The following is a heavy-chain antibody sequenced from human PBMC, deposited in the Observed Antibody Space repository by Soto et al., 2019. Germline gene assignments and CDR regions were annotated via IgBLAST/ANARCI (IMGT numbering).Heavy chain of an antibody. J-gene: IGHJ3*02. D-gene: IGHD4-17*01. CDR1: GNSFTNYA. CDR3: ARVRSGAFDI. CDR2: INAGNGNT. V-gene: IGHV1-3*01. Sequence: GASVKVSCKASGNSFTNYAMHWVRQDPGQRLQWMGWINAGNGNTKYSQKFQDRVTFTRDTSAETVYMELSSLRSEDTAVYYCARVRSGAFDIWGQGTMVTVSS.